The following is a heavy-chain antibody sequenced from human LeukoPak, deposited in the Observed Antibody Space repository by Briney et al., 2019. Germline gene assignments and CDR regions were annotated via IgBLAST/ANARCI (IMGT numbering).Heavy chain of an antibody. D-gene: IGHD6-19*01. CDR2: ISGGSGGT. J-gene: IGHJ4*02. CDR1: GFTFSSYA. Sequence: GGSLRLSCAASGFTFSSYAMTWVRQAPGKGLEWVSAISGGSGGTYYADSVKGRFTISRDNSKNTLYLQMNSLRAEDTAVYYCAKDPPSEVAGTPLFDYWGQGTLVTVSS. CDR3: AKDPPSEVAGTPLFDY. V-gene: IGHV3-23*01.